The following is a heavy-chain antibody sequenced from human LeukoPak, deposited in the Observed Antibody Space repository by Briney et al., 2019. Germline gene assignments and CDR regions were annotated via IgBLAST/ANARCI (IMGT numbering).Heavy chain of an antibody. CDR3: ARDMTMVRGVLSP. J-gene: IGHJ5*02. Sequence: SETLSLTCTVSGGSISSGGYYWSWIRQHPGKGLEWIGYIYDSGSTYYNPSLKSRVTISVDTSKNQFSLKLSFVTAADTDVYYCARDMTMVRGVLSPWGQGTLVTVSS. V-gene: IGHV4-31*03. D-gene: IGHD3-10*01. CDR2: IYDSGST. CDR1: GGSISSGGYY.